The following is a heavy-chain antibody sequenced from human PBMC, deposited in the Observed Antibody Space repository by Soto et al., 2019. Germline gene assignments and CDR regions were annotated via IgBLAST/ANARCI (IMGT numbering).Heavy chain of an antibody. CDR2: IKEDGSEK. J-gene: IGHJ4*02. CDR3: ASYRTLGC. Sequence: EVQLVESGGGLVQPGGSLRLSCAASGFTLSSFWMSWVRQAPGKGLEWVASIKEDGSEKTYVDSVKGRFSISRDNAKNSLFLQMNSLRVEATAVYYCASYRTLGCWGQGTTVTVSS. CDR1: GFTLSSFW. D-gene: IGHD1-26*01. V-gene: IGHV3-7*03.